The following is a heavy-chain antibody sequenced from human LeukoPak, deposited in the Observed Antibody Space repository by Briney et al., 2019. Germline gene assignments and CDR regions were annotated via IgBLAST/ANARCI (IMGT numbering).Heavy chain of an antibody. Sequence: SQTLSLTCTVSGGSIRSGDYYWSWIRQPPGKGLEWIGYIYYSGSTYYNPSLKSRVTISVDTSKNQFSLKLTSVTAADTAVYYCARATSHRIYFDYRGQGTLVTVSS. J-gene: IGHJ4*02. V-gene: IGHV4-30-4*08. CDR2: IYYSGST. D-gene: IGHD2-2*01. CDR3: ARATSHRIYFDY. CDR1: GGSIRSGDYY.